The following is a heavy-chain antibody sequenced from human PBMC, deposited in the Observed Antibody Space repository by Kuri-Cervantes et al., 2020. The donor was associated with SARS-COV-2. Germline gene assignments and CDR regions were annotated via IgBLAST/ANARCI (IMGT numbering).Heavy chain of an antibody. CDR2: IYTSGST. D-gene: IGHD3-3*01. Sequence: SETLSLTCAVSGYSISSGYYWGWTRQPAGKGLEWIGRIYTSGSTNYNPSLKSRVTMSVDTSKNQFSLKLSSVTAADTAVYYCARDSHRSGYLYYFDYWGQGTLVTVSS. J-gene: IGHJ4*02. CDR3: ARDSHRSGYLYYFDY. CDR1: GYSISSGYY. V-gene: IGHV4-4*07.